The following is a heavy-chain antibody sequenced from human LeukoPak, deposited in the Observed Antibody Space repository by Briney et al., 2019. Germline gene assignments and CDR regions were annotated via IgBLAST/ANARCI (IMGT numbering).Heavy chain of an antibody. CDR2: IYYSGST. D-gene: IGHD2-15*01. CDR1: GVSISSSSYY. Sequence: SETLSLTCTVSGVSISSSSYYWGWIRQPPGKGLEWIGSIYYSGSTYYNPSLKSRVTISVDTSKNQFSLKLSSVTAADTAVYCCARHAVVVVAVFVCWFDPWGQGTLVTVSS. V-gene: IGHV4-39*01. CDR3: ARHAVVVVAVFVCWFDP. J-gene: IGHJ5*02.